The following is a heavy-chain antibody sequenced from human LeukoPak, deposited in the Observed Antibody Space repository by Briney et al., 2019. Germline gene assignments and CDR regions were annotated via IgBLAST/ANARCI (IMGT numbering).Heavy chain of an antibody. CDR1: GFTFSSYW. J-gene: IGHJ4*02. CDR3: ARVNYDFWSGSHYYFDY. V-gene: IGHV3-74*01. D-gene: IGHD3-3*01. CDR2: INTDGSST. Sequence: SGGSLRLSCAASGFTFSSYWMHWVRQAPGKGLVWVSRINTDGSSTSYADSVKGRFTISRDNAKNTLYLQMNSLRAEDTAVYYCARVNYDFWSGSHYYFDYWGQGTLVTVSS.